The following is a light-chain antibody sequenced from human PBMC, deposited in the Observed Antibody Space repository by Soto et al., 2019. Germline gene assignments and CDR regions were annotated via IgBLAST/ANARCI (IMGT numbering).Light chain of an antibody. V-gene: IGKV3-20*01. Sequence: EIVLTQSPGTLSLSPGERATLSCRASHSVSSSYLAWYQQKPGQAPRLLIYGASSRATSIPDRFSGSGSGTDFALTISRLEPEDFAVYYCQQYGSSPPITFGKRTRLEIK. CDR1: HSVSSSY. J-gene: IGKJ5*01. CDR3: QQYGSSPPIT. CDR2: GAS.